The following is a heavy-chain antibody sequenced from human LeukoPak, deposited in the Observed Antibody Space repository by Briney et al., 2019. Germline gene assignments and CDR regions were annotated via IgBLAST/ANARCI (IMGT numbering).Heavy chain of an antibody. CDR1: GGSISSYY. V-gene: IGHV4-59*01. D-gene: IGHD6-19*01. CDR2: IYYTGNS. J-gene: IGHJ5*02. CDR3: ARDQSSPGGWFDP. Sequence: SETLSLTCTVSGGSISSYYWSWIRQPPGKGLEWIGYIYYTGNSNYNPSLKSRVTISLNTSKNQFSLKLSSVTSADTAVYYCARDQSSPGGWFDPWGQGTLVTVSS.